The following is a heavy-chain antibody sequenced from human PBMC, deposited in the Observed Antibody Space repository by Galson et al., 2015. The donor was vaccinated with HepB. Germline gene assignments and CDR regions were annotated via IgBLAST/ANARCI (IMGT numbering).Heavy chain of an antibody. D-gene: IGHD4-23*01. CDR2: INAGNGNT. Sequence: SVKVSCKASGYTFTSYAMHWVRQAPGQRLEWMGWINAGNGNTKYSQKFQGRVTITRDTSTSTVYMELSSLRSEDTAVYYCARGKTVVTPLNYWGQGTLVTVSS. J-gene: IGHJ4*02. CDR1: GYTFTSYA. CDR3: ARGKTVVTPLNY. V-gene: IGHV1-3*01.